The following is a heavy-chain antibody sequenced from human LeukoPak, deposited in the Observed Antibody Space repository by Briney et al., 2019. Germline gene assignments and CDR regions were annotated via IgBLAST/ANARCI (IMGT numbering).Heavy chain of an antibody. Sequence: PSETLSLTCTVSGGSISSYYWSWIRQPAGKGLEWIGRIYTTGTTNYNPSLKGRVTVSVDTSKNQFFLKLRSVTAADTAVYYCARDVGASNFDSWGQGVQVTVSS. V-gene: IGHV4-4*07. D-gene: IGHD1-26*01. CDR1: GGSISSYY. CDR2: IYTTGTT. J-gene: IGHJ4*02. CDR3: ARDVGASNFDS.